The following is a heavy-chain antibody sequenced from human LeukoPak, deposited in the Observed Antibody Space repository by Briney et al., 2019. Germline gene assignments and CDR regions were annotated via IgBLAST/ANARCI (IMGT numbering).Heavy chain of an antibody. CDR3: ARAQNHDILTGAHDY. CDR1: GFTFSSYW. Sequence: GGSLSLSCPASGFTFSSYWMHWVRQAPGKGLVWVSRINSDGSSTSYADSVKGRFTISRENAKNSLYLQMNSLRADDTAVYYCARAQNHDILTGAHDYWGQGTLVTVSS. D-gene: IGHD3-9*01. CDR2: INSDGSST. V-gene: IGHV3-74*01. J-gene: IGHJ4*02.